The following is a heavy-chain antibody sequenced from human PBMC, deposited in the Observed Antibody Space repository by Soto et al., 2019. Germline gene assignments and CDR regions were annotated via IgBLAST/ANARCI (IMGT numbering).Heavy chain of an antibody. Sequence: SESLSPTSKVFRGSLRRGSYYWTWIRQHPGKGLEWIGYIYYSGSTYYNPSLKSRVTISVDRSKNQFSLKLSSVTAADTAVYYCARGQVVAAQHWGQGTLVTVSS. CDR1: RGSLRRGSYY. CDR3: ARGQVVAAQH. J-gene: IGHJ4*02. D-gene: IGHD2-15*01. CDR2: IYYSGST. V-gene: IGHV4-30-4*08.